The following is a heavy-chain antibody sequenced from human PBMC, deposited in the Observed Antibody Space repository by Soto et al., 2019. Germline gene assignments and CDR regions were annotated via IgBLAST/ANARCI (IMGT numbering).Heavy chain of an antibody. CDR2: ISTYNGDT. CDR3: AIEGVDPYYYYGMDV. CDR1: GYTFTRSG. V-gene: IGHV1-18*01. Sequence: QVQLVQSGAEVKKPGASVKVSCKASGYTFTRSGISWVRQAPGQGLEWMGWISTYNGDTNYAQTFQGRVTMTTDTSTSTVYMELRSLRSDDTAVYYCAIEGVDPYYYYGMDVWCKGTPVTVSS. J-gene: IGHJ6*04. D-gene: IGHD5-12*01.